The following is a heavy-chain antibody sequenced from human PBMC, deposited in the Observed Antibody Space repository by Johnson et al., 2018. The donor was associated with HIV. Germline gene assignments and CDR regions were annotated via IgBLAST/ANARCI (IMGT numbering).Heavy chain of an antibody. Sequence: VQLVESGGGLVQPEGSLRLSCAASGFTVSSNYMSWVRQAPGKGLEWVSGISWNSGSIGYADSVKGRFTISRDNSKNSLYLQMNSLRAEDTAVYYCAKDSPGEGDAFDIWGQGTKVTVSS. V-gene: IGHV3-23*04. J-gene: IGHJ3*02. CDR1: GFTVSSNY. D-gene: IGHD3-10*01. CDR3: AKDSPGEGDAFDI. CDR2: SWNSGSI.